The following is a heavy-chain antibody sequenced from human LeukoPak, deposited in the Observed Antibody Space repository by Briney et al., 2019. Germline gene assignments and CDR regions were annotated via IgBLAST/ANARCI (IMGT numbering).Heavy chain of an antibody. Sequence: SETLSLTCTVSGGSISSSSYHWGWIRQPPGKGLEWIGNIYYSGSTYYNPSLTSRVTISVDTSKNQFSLKLSSVTAADTAVYYCARDGYLAVDYWGQGTLVTVSS. V-gene: IGHV4-39*07. CDR1: GGSISSSSYH. D-gene: IGHD2-2*03. CDR2: IYYSGST. J-gene: IGHJ4*02. CDR3: ARDGYLAVDY.